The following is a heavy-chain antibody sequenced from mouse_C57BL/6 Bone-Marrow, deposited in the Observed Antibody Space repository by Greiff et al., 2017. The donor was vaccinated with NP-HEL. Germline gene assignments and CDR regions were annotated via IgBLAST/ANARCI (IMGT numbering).Heavy chain of an antibody. CDR1: GYTFTSYW. CDR2: IYPGSGST. V-gene: IGHV1-55*01. D-gene: IGHD1-1*01. J-gene: IGHJ2*01. Sequence: QVQLQQSGAELVKPGASVKMSCKASGYTFTSYWITWVKQRPGQGLEWIGDIYPGSGSTNYNEKFKSKATLTVDTSSSTAYMQLSSLTSEDSAVYYCAKRLYYDGSSLDYWGQGTTLTVSS. CDR3: AKRLYYDGSSLDY.